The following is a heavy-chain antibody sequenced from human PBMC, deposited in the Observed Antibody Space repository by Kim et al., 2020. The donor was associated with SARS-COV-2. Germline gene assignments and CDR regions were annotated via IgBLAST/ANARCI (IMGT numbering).Heavy chain of an antibody. V-gene: IGHV4-59*01. Sequence: YSPSLKSRVTISVKTSKSQFSLKLSSVTAADTAVYYCARDNTVTTLFDYWGQGALVTVSS. J-gene: IGHJ4*02. CDR3: ARDNTVTTLFDY. D-gene: IGHD4-17*01.